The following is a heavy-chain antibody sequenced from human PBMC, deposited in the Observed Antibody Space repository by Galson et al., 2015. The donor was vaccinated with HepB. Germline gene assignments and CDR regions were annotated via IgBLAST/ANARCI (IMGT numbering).Heavy chain of an antibody. CDR1: GYTFTSYG. D-gene: IGHD2-2*01. CDR3: ARVRLGYCSSTSCRVGFFDY. CDR2: ISAYNGNT. Sequence: SVKVSCKASGYTFTSYGISWVRQAPGQGLEWMGWISAYNGNTNYAQKLQGRVTMTTDTSTSTAYMELRSLRSDDTAVYYCARVRLGYCSSTSCRVGFFDYWGQGTLVTVSS. J-gene: IGHJ4*02. V-gene: IGHV1-18*01.